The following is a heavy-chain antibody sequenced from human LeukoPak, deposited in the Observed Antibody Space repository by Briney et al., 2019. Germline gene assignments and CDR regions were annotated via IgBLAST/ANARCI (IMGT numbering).Heavy chain of an antibody. CDR1: GYTLTELS. CDR3: ATDLNSGSYPGY. V-gene: IGHV1-24*01. Sequence: ASVKVSCKVSGYTLTELSMHWVRQAPGKGPEWMGGFDPEDGETIYAQKFQGRVTMTEDTSTDTAYMELSSLRSEDTAVYYCATDLNSGSYPGYWGQGTLVTVSS. D-gene: IGHD1-26*01. CDR2: FDPEDGET. J-gene: IGHJ4*02.